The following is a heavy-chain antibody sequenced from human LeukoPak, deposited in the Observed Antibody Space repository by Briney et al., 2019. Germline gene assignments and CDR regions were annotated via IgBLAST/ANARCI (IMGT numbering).Heavy chain of an antibody. Sequence: AASVKVSCKASGYTFTGYYMHWVRQAPGQGLESMGWINPNSGGTNYAQKFQGRVTMTRDTSISTAYMELSRLRSDDTAVYYCAPSGGGGNSGFPFDYWGQGTLVTVSS. J-gene: IGHJ4*02. CDR1: GYTFTGYY. D-gene: IGHD4-23*01. CDR2: INPNSGGT. V-gene: IGHV1-2*02. CDR3: APSGGGGNSGFPFDY.